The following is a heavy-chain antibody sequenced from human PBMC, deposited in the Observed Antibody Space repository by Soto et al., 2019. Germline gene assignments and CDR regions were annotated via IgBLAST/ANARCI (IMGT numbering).Heavy chain of an antibody. J-gene: IGHJ3*02. Sequence: SETLSLTCTVSGGSISSYYWSWIRQPPGKGLEWIGYIYYSGSTNYNPSLKSRVTISVDTSKNQFSLKLSSVTAADTAVYYCARPDYQAAYAFDIWGQGTMVTVSS. CDR2: IYYSGST. CDR3: ARPDYQAAYAFDI. V-gene: IGHV4-59*01. CDR1: GGSISSYY. D-gene: IGHD2-15*01.